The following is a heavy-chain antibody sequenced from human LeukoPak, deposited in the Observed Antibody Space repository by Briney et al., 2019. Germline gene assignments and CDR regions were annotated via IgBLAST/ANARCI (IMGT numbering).Heavy chain of an antibody. D-gene: IGHD1-26*01. V-gene: IGHV1-18*01. CDR1: GYTFTNYG. CDR3: ARDWDAMNNCFDP. J-gene: IGHJ5*02. CDR2: ISTNSDVR. Sequence: GASVKVSCKASGYTFTNYGISWVRQAPGQGLEWMGWISTNSDVRTYAQTLQGRFTMTTDTATTTACMELNNLTFDDTAVYYCARDWDAMNNCFDPGGRGTPVTVSS.